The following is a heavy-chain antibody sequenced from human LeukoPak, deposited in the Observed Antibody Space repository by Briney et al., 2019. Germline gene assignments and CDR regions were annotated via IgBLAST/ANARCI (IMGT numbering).Heavy chain of an antibody. CDR3: AKGELY. CDR1: GFTFSSYG. CDR2: ISYDGSNK. Sequence: GESLRLSCAASGFTFSSYGMHWVRQAPGKGLEWVAVISYDGSNKYYADSVKGRFTISRDNSKNTLYLQMNSLRAEDTAVYYCAKGELYWGQGTLVTVSS. D-gene: IGHD1-7*01. V-gene: IGHV3-30*18. J-gene: IGHJ4*02.